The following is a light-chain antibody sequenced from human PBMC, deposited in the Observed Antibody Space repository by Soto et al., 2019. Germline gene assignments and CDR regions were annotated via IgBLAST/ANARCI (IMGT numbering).Light chain of an antibody. CDR2: GAS. CDR3: QQYGSSPTWT. Sequence: EIVLTQSPGTLSLSPGERATLSCRASQSVSSSYLAWYQQKTGQAPRLLIYGASSRATGIPDRFSGSGSGTVFTLTISRLEPEDFAVYYCQQYGSSPTWTFGQGTKV. V-gene: IGKV3-20*01. J-gene: IGKJ1*01. CDR1: QSVSSSY.